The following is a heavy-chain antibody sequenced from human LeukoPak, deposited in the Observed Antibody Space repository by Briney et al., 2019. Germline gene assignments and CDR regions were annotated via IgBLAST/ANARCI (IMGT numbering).Heavy chain of an antibody. J-gene: IGHJ4*02. Sequence: GGSLRLSCVVSGLTFSTSGMHWVRQAPGRGLEWVAFIRSDGSNKYYADSVKGRFTISRDNSKNMLYLQMNSLRAEDTAVFYCAKGKGAPNYFEYWGQGTLVTVSS. CDR2: IRSDGSNK. CDR3: AKGKGAPNYFEY. CDR1: GLTFSTSG. V-gene: IGHV3-30*02.